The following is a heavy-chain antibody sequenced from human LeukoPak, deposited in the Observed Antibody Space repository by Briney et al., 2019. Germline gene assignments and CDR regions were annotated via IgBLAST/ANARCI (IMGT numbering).Heavy chain of an antibody. V-gene: IGHV4-39*07. CDR2: IYYSGST. D-gene: IGHD2-15*01. CDR1: GGSISSSSYY. J-gene: IGHJ6*03. Sequence: PSETLSLTCTVSGGSISSSSYYWGWIRQPPGKGLEWIGSIYYSGSTYYNPSLKSRVTISVDTSKNQFSLKLSSVTAADTAVYYCARVVGYYYYYYMDVWGKGTTVTVSS. CDR3: ARVVGYYYYYYMDV.